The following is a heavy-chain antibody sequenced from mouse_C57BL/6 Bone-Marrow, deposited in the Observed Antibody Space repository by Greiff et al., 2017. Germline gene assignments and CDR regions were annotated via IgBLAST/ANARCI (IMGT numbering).Heavy chain of an antibody. D-gene: IGHD1-1*01. Sequence: VQLQQPGAELVKPGASVKLSCKASGYTFTSYWMHWVKQRPGRGLEWIGRIDPNSGGTKYNEKFKSKATLTVAKPSRAAYMQLSSLTSEDSAVYYCARDDDLLLQRYFDYWGQGTTLTVSS. CDR2: IDPNSGGT. V-gene: IGHV1-72*01. J-gene: IGHJ2*01. CDR1: GYTFTSYW. CDR3: ARDDDLLLQRYFDY.